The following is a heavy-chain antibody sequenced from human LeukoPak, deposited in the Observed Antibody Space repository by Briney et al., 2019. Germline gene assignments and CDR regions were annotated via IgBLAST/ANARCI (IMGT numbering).Heavy chain of an antibody. CDR1: GFTFTSYA. V-gene: IGHV3-23*01. Sequence: GGSLRLSCAASGFTFTSYAMSLVRQAPGKGLEWVSAISGSGGSTYYADSVKGRFTISRDNSKSTLFLQMNSLRAEDTAVYYWAKDPRVGSRVATPCHWGQGTLVTVSS. CDR3: AKDPRVGSRVATPCH. J-gene: IGHJ4*02. D-gene: IGHD5-24*01. CDR2: ISGSGGST.